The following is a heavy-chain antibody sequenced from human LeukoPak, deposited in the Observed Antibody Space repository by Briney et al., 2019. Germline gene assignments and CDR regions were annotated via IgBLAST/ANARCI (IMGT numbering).Heavy chain of an antibody. CDR2: ITYNSGTI. Sequence: PGGSLRLSCAASGFTFRSYAMQWVRQAPGKGLEWVSYITYNSGTIFYADSVKGRFTISRDNAKDSLYLQMSSPRDEDTAVYYCARDSGYSYADDYWGQGTLVTVSS. CDR3: ARDSGYSYADDY. V-gene: IGHV3-48*02. D-gene: IGHD5-18*01. CDR1: GFTFRSYA. J-gene: IGHJ4*02.